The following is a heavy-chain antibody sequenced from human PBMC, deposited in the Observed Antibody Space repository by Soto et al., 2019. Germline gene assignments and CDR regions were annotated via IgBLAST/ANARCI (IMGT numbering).Heavy chain of an antibody. D-gene: IGHD3-3*01. V-gene: IGHV3-21*01. CDR3: ARDYDFWSAIRSPPGGWGMDL. J-gene: IGHJ6*02. CDR1: GFTFSSYS. CDR2: ISSSSSYI. Sequence: GGSLRLSCAASGFTFSSYSMNWVRQAPGKGLEWVSSISSSSSYINYADSVKGRFTISRDNAKNSLYLQMNSLRAEDTAVYYCARDYDFWSAIRSPPGGWGMDLWGQGTTVTVSS.